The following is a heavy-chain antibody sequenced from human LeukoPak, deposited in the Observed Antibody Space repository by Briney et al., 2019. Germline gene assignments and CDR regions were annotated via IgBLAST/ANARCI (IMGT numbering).Heavy chain of an antibody. D-gene: IGHD3-22*01. J-gene: IGHJ4*02. Sequence: GGSLRLSCAASGFTFSDFYMGWIRQAPGKGLEWVSYISTSGTTIYYADSVKGRFTISRDNAKNSLYLQMNSLRAEDTAVYYCARVRYDGSGYYSISDYWGQGTLVTVSS. V-gene: IGHV3-11*04. CDR2: ISTSGTTI. CDR3: ARVRYDGSGYYSISDY. CDR1: GFTFSDFY.